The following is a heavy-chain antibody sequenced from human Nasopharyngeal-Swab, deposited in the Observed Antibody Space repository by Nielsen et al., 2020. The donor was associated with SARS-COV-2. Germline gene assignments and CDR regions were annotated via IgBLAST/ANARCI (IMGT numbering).Heavy chain of an antibody. CDR3: AREGGRFSSTWYYYSYGMDV. V-gene: IGHV3-21*06. D-gene: IGHD6-13*01. Sequence: WIRQPPGRGLEWVASISGSNNYTYYADPVKGRFTISRDNAKSSLFLQVNSLRAEDTAVYYCAREGGRFSSTWYYYSYGMDVWGQGTTVTVSS. CDR2: ISGSNNYT. J-gene: IGHJ6*02.